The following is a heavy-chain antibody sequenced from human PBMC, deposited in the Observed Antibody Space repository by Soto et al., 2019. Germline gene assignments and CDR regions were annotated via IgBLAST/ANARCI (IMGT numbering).Heavy chain of an antibody. Sequence: EVQLVESGGGLVQPGGSLRLVCVDSGSTLESHWMAWVRQAPGKGLEWVANIRQDGTEIHYVEAVRGRFIISRDNAKKSVYLQMNSRRVEDSARYYCATERDFWSGFYGWVGAWGQGTLVTVSS. V-gene: IGHV3-7*01. CDR1: GSTLESHW. J-gene: IGHJ5*02. D-gene: IGHD3-3*01. CDR3: ATERDFWSGFYGWVGA. CDR2: IRQDGTEI.